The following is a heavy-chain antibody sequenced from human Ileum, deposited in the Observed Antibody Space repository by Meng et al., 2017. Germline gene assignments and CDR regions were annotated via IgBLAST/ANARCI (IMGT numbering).Heavy chain of an antibody. CDR1: VGSISSSSYY. CDR2: IYYSGST. V-gene: IGHV4-39*01. J-gene: IGHJ5*02. D-gene: IGHD3-22*01. CDR3: AQPRITMTLGGFRTGWFDP. Sequence: QLQLQESGPALVKPSETLPLTCSVSVGSISSSSYYWGWIRQPPGKGLEWIGSIYYSGSTYYNPSLKSRVTISVDTSKNQFSLKLSSVTAADTAVYYCAQPRITMTLGGFRTGWFDPWGQGTLVTVSS.